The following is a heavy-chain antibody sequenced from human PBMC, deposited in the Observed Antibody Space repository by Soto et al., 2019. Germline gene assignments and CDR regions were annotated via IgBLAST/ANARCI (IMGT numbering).Heavy chain of an antibody. CDR1: GYTFTGYY. J-gene: IGHJ4*02. D-gene: IGHD6-19*01. V-gene: IGHV1-2*02. CDR2: INPNSGGT. CDR3: ERPKQWLIPGRDY. Sequence: QVQLVQSGAEVKKPGASVKVSCKASGYTFTGYYMHWLRQAPGQGLEWMARINPNSGGTNYAQKFQGRGTMTRATSLSTAYIELSRLRSDDTPVYYYERPKQWLIPGRDYRGRGTLVNVSS.